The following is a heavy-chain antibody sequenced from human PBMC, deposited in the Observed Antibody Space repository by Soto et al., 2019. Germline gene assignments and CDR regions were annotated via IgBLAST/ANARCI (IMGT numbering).Heavy chain of an antibody. V-gene: IGHV1-8*01. Sequence: ASVKVSCKASGYTFTSYDINWVRQATGQGLEWMGWMNPNSGNTGYAQKFQGRVTMTRNTSISTAYMELSSLRSEDTAVYYCARGTMVVAATWGNWFDPWGQGTLVTVSS. CDR1: GYTFTSYD. J-gene: IGHJ5*02. CDR2: MNPNSGNT. D-gene: IGHD2-15*01. CDR3: ARGTMVVAATWGNWFDP.